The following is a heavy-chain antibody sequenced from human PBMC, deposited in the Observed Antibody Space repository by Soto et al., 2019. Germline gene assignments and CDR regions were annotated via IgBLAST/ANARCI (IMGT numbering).Heavy chain of an antibody. CDR3: ARRNNAFHI. D-gene: IGHD4-4*01. CDR2: ISVGSGNT. CDR1: GYKFSSYA. V-gene: IGHV1-18*01. Sequence: GASVKVSCKASGYKFSSYALSWVRQAPGQGLEWLGWISVGSGNTKYVQSLQDRVSMTTDTSTSTAYMEQTSLRSEDTAVYYCARRNNAFHIWGQGTMVTVSS. J-gene: IGHJ3*02.